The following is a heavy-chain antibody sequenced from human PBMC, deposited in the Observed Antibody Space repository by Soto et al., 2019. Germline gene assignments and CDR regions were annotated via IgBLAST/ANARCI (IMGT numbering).Heavy chain of an antibody. CDR3: ARNGYSYGYGYYYYGMDV. CDR2: IYYSGST. V-gene: IGHV4-39*01. Sequence: SETLSLTCTVSGGSISSSSYYWGWIRQPPGKGLEWIGSIYYSGSTYYNPSLKSRVTISVDTSKNQFSLKPSSVTAADTAVYYCARNGYSYGYGYYYYGMDVWGQGTTVTVS. J-gene: IGHJ6*02. D-gene: IGHD5-18*01. CDR1: GGSISSSSYY.